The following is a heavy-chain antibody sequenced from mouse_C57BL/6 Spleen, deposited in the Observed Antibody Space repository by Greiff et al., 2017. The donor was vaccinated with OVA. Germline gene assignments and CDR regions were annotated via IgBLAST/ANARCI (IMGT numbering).Heavy chain of an antibody. CDR2: IYPRSGNT. V-gene: IGHV1-81*01. CDR3: ARGGYYGSSPRWYFDV. CDR1: SYTFTSYG. Sequence: QVQLQQSGAELARPGASVKLSCKASSYTFTSYGISWVKQRTGQGLEWIGEIYPRSGNTYYNEKFKGKATLTADKSSSTAYMELRSLTSEDSAVYFCARGGYYGSSPRWYFDVWGTGTTVTVSS. D-gene: IGHD1-1*01. J-gene: IGHJ1*03.